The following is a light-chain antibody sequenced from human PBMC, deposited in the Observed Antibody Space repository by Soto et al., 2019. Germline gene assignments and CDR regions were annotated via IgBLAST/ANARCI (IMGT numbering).Light chain of an antibody. CDR2: EVN. CDR1: SSDVGGYNY. CDR3: QTWGTGFHV. V-gene: IGLV2-8*01. J-gene: IGLJ3*02. Sequence: QSALTQPPSASGSPGQSVAISCTGTSSDVGGYNYVSWYQQHPGKAPKLMIYEVNKRPSGVPDRFSGSKSGNTASLTVSGLQAEDEADYYCQTWGTGFHVFGGGTKVTVL.